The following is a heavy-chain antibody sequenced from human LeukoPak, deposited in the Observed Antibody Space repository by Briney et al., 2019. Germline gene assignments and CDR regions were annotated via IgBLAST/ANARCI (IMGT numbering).Heavy chain of an antibody. D-gene: IGHD6-19*01. Sequence: GASVKVSCKASGYTFKSYDINWVRQATGQGLEWMGWMNPNSGNTGYAQKFQGRVSMTRNISISTAYMELSSLRSEDTAVYYCAREGSIAVADIDYWGQGTLVTVSS. CDR1: GYTFKSYD. V-gene: IGHV1-8*01. J-gene: IGHJ4*02. CDR2: MNPNSGNT. CDR3: AREGSIAVADIDY.